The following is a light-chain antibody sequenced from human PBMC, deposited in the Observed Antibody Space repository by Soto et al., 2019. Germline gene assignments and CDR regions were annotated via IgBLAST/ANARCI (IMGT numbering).Light chain of an antibody. J-gene: IGLJ1*01. CDR3: SSYTSSSTDV. Sequence: QSVLTQPASVSGSPGQSITISCTGTSSDVGGYDYVSWYQHHPGKAPKLTIYEVSNRPSGVSNRFSGSKSGNTASLTISGLQAEDEAEYYCSSYTSSSTDVFGTGTNVTVL. V-gene: IGLV2-14*01. CDR1: SSDVGGYDY. CDR2: EVS.